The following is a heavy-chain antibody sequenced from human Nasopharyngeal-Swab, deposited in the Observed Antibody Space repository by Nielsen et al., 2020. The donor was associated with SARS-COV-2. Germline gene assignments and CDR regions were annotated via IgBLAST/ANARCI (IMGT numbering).Heavy chain of an antibody. CDR2: ISVSSLTT. CDR3: ARWRGSTTWYFDY. Sequence: GESLRISCAVSGFPLKNYNMIWVRQAPGKGLEWLAYISVSSLTTYYADSVKGRFTISRDNAKNTLYLQINSLRVEDTAVYYCARWRGSTTWYFDYWGRGTLVTVSS. CDR1: GFPLKNYN. J-gene: IGHJ4*02. D-gene: IGHD2-2*01. V-gene: IGHV3-48*04.